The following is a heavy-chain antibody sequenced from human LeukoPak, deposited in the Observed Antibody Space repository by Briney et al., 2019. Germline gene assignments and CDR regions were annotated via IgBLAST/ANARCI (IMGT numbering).Heavy chain of an antibody. CDR1: GFTFINYA. V-gene: IGHV3-23*01. Sequence: GGSLRLSCAASGFTFINYAMAWVRQAPGKGLEWASAITGGGGYTYYAHSVKGRFTVSRDNSKNTLYLQMSSLRGEDTAVYYCVKSSGTYYQGDDYYDMDVWGQGTTVTVSS. J-gene: IGHJ6*02. D-gene: IGHD3-10*01. CDR3: VKSSGTYYQGDDYYDMDV. CDR2: ITGGGGYT.